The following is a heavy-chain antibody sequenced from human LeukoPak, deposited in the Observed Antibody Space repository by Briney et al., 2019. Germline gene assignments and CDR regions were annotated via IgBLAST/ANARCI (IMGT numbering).Heavy chain of an antibody. CDR2: IKQDGSEK. Sequence: GRSLRLSCAASGFTFSSYAMHWVRQAPGKGLEWVANIKQDGSEKYYVDSVKGRFTISRDNAKNSLYLQMNSLRAEDTAVYYCAREFNWDYYDTWGQGTLVTVSS. J-gene: IGHJ5*02. CDR1: GFTFSSYA. CDR3: AREFNWDYYDT. D-gene: IGHD3-22*01. V-gene: IGHV3-7*03.